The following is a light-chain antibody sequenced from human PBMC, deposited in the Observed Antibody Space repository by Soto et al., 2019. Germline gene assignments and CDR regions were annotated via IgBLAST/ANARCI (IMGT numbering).Light chain of an antibody. CDR3: QQYNNWPPWT. V-gene: IGKV3-15*01. J-gene: IGKJ1*01. Sequence: EKVMTQSPATLSVSPGERATLSCRASQSVSSDLAWYQQKPGQAPRLLIYRASTRATGIPARFSGSGSGTEFTLTISSLQSEDFAVYYCQQYNNWPPWTFGQGTKVDIK. CDR2: RAS. CDR1: QSVSSD.